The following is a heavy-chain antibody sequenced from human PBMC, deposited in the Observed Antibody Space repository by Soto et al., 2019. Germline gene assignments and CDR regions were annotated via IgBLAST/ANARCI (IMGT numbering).Heavy chain of an antibody. Sequence: ASVKVSCKASGYTFTSYDINCVRQATGQVLEWMGWMNPNRGNRGYAQTFQGRVTMTRNTSISTAYMELSSLRSEDTAVYYCAKVGAAAGTRRYHYYGMDVWGQGTTVTVSS. J-gene: IGHJ6*02. V-gene: IGHV1-8*01. CDR1: GYTFTSYD. CDR2: MNPNRGNR. D-gene: IGHD6-13*01. CDR3: AKVGAAAGTRRYHYYGMDV.